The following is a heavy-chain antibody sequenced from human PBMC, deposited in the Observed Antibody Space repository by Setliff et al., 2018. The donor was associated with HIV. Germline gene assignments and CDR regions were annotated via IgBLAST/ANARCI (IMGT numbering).Heavy chain of an antibody. CDR3: VRVGPWYYARSGYLASWDY. V-gene: IGHV1-69*10. CDR1: GFTFNHYA. CDR2: TNPQSDIA. D-gene: IGHD3-22*01. Sequence: ASVKVSCKASGFTFNHYALSWVRQAPGQRPEWMGGTNPQSDIANYAQRFQGRVTITADHSTTTTYMELTSLRADDTAVYYCVRVGPWYYARSGYLASWDYWGQGTLVTVSS. J-gene: IGHJ4*02.